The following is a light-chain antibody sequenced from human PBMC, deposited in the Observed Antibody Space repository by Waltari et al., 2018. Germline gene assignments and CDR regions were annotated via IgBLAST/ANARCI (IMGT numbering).Light chain of an antibody. CDR2: LAS. Sequence: DIVMTQTPLSLSVTPGQPASISCKSSQSLLHSDGKTYLYWYLQKPGQSPQLLIYLASNRASGVPDRFSGSGSGTDFTLKISRVEAEDVGVYYCMQALQTQMFGQGTKVEIK. CDR1: QSLLHSDGKTY. CDR3: MQALQTQM. V-gene: IGKV2-28*01. J-gene: IGKJ1*01.